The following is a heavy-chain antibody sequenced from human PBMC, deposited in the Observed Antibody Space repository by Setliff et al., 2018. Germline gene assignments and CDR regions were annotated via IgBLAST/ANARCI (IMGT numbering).Heavy chain of an antibody. CDR1: GGSISSGSYY. Sequence: TLSLTCTVSGGSISSGSYYWSWIRQPAGKGLEWIGHIYTSGSTNYNPSLKSRVTISVDTSKNQFSLKLRSVTAADTAIYYCARHVDCSGGRCYSLSNWFDPWGPGTLVTVSS. CDR3: ARHVDCSGGRCYSLSNWFDP. J-gene: IGHJ5*02. CDR2: IYTSGST. D-gene: IGHD2-15*01. V-gene: IGHV4-61*09.